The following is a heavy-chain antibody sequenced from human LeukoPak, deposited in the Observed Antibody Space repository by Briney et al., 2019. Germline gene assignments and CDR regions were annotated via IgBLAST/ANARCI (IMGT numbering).Heavy chain of an antibody. D-gene: IGHD2-2*01. CDR1: AGSFSVYY. CDR3: ARRVVVVPAATASSHWFDP. V-gene: IGHV4-34*01. J-gene: IGHJ5*02. CDR2: INHIGST. Sequence: PSETLSLACSLYAGSFSVYYWRWIRQPAGKGREWIGEINHIGSTNYNPSLKRRLNISVHTSKHQFSLTLRSVTAADTAVYYCARRVVVVPAATASSHWFDPWGTGTLVTVSS.